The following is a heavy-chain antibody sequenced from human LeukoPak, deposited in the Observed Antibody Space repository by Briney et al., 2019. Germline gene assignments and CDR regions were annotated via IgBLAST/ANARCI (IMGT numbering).Heavy chain of an antibody. CDR3: ARMVRYSGNYYYYGMDV. CDR2: IGGSGSTT. CDR1: AFTFSDYY. Sequence: GGSLRLSCAASAFTFSDYYMSWIRQAPGKGLEWVSYIGGSGSTTYYADSVKGRFTISRDNAKNTLYLQMHSLRAEDTAVYYCARMVRYSGNYYYYGMDVWGHGSTVTVSS. D-gene: IGHD3-9*01. J-gene: IGHJ6*02. V-gene: IGHV3-11*01.